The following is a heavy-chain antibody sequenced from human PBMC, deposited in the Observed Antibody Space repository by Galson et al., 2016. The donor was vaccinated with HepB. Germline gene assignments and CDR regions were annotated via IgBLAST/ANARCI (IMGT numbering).Heavy chain of an antibody. CDR2: ISGDGTII. J-gene: IGHJ6*02. CDR1: GFTCSNYW. CDR3: VRGYCSGGICHTYYYYGMDV. D-gene: IGHD2-15*01. Sequence: SLRLSCAASGFTCSNYWMHWVRQAPGKGLVWVSRISGDGTIINYADSVKGRFTISRDNAKNTLHLQMNSLRAEDSAVYYCVRGYCSGGICHTYYYYGMDVWGQGTTVVVSS. V-gene: IGHV3-74*01.